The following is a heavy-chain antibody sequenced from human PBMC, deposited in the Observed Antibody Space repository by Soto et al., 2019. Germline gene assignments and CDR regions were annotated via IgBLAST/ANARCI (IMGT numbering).Heavy chain of an antibody. CDR3: AKDRDDYRNYVSDY. Sequence: PGGSLRLSCAASGFTFTNYAMTWVRQAPGKGLEWVSISSGSGSGGSTNYADSVKGRFTISRDNSKNTLYLQMNSLRVEDTAVYYCAKDRDDYRNYVSDYWGQGTLVTVSS. D-gene: IGHD4-4*01. J-gene: IGHJ4*02. V-gene: IGHV3-23*01. CDR2: SSGSGSGGST. CDR1: GFTFTNYA.